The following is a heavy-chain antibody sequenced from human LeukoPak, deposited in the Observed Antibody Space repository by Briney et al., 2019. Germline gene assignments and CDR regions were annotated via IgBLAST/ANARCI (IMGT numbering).Heavy chain of an antibody. D-gene: IGHD1-26*01. CDR3: ARNWRIVGAVDY. V-gene: IGHV4-34*01. Sequence: PSETLSLTCAVYGGSFSGYYWSWIRQPPGKGLEWIGEINHSGSTNYNPSLKSRVTISVDTSKNQFSLKLSSVTAADTAVYYCARNWRIVGAVDYWGQGTLVTVSS. CDR2: INHSGST. J-gene: IGHJ4*02. CDR1: GGSFSGYY.